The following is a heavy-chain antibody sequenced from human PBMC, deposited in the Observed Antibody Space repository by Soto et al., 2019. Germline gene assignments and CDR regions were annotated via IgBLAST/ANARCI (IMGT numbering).Heavy chain of an antibody. CDR3: ARDDVPCDGGRCYGVPLDV. V-gene: IGHV3-66*01. Sequence: GGSLRLSCAASGFTVSSKYMSWVRQAPGKGLEWVSLIQSGGPTYYADSVKGRFTISRDTSENTVHLQMDSLRAEDTAVYYCARDDVPCDGGRCYGVPLDVLGKGTTVTVSS. CDR1: GFTVSSKY. CDR2: IQSGGPT. D-gene: IGHD2-15*01. J-gene: IGHJ6*04.